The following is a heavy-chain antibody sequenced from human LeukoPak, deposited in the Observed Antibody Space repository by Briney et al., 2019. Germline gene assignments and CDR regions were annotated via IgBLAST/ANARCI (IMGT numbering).Heavy chain of an antibody. CDR3: ARGVYDSSGYYTAFDY. CDR2: IIPIFGTA. J-gene: IGHJ4*02. D-gene: IGHD3-22*01. V-gene: IGHV1-69*13. CDR1: GGTFSSDA. Sequence: SVKVSCKASGGTFSSDAISWVRQAPGQGLEWMGGIIPIFGTANYAQKFQGRVTITADESTSTAYMELSSLRSEDTAVYYCARGVYDSSGYYTAFDYWGQGTLVTVSS.